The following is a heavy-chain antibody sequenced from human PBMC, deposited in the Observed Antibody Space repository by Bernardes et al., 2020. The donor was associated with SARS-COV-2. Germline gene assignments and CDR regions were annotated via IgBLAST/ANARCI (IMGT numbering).Heavy chain of an antibody. CDR3: ARAILLIPGGWYFDY. CDR1: GDSMRSSSYY. V-gene: IGHV4-61*02. D-gene: IGHD2-21*01. CDR2: TYASGST. J-gene: IGHJ4*02. Sequence: SETLSLTCSVSGDSMRSSSYYWSWIRQPAGKGLEWIGRTYASGSTNYNPSLQSRVTISVDTSKNQFSLKLSSVTAADTAVYYCARAILLIPGGWYFDYWGRGALVTVSS.